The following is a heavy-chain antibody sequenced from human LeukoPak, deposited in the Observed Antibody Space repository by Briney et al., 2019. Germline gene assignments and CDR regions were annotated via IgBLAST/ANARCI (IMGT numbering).Heavy chain of an antibody. J-gene: IGHJ5*02. CDR3: ASGGDYYGSGSLFDP. Sequence: ASVKVSCKASGYTFTSYYTHWVRQAPGQGLEWMGIINPSGGSTSYAQKFQGRVTMTRDTSTSTVYMELSSLRSEDTAVYYCASGGDYYGSGSLFDPWGQGTLVTVSS. CDR2: INPSGGST. D-gene: IGHD3-10*01. V-gene: IGHV1-46*01. CDR1: GYTFTSYY.